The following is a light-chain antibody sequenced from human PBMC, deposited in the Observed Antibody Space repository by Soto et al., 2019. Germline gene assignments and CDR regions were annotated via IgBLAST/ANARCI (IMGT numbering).Light chain of an antibody. CDR2: RNN. V-gene: IGLV1-47*01. CDR1: SSNIGSNY. J-gene: IGLJ2*01. CDR3: AAWDDSLSAYVV. Sequence: QSVLTQPPSASGTPGQRVTISCSGSSSNIGSNYVYWYQQLPGTAPKLLIYRNNQRPSGVPDRFSGSKSGTSASLAISGLRSEDDADYYCAAWDDSLSAYVVFGGGTQLTVL.